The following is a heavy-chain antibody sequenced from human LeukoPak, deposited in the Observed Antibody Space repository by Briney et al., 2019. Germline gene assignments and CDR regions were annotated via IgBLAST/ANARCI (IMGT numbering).Heavy chain of an antibody. J-gene: IGHJ4*02. V-gene: IGHV1-69*01. D-gene: IGHD3-22*01. CDR1: GGTFSSYA. Sequence: SVKVSCKASGGTFSSYAISWVRQAPGQGLEWMGGIIPIFGTANYAQKFQGRVTITADESTSTAYMELSSLRSEDTAVYYCALYYYDSSGLTYYFDYWGQGTLVTVSS. CDR3: ALYYYDSSGLTYYFDY. CDR2: IIPIFGTA.